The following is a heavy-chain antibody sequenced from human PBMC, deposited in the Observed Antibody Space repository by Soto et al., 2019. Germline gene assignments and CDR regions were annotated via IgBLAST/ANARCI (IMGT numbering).Heavy chain of an antibody. CDR1: GGTFSSYG. V-gene: IGHV1-69*13. Sequence: ASVKVSCKASGGTFSSYGISWVRQAPGQGLEWMGGIIPLFNTSKYAQKFQGRATITADESTSTAYMELSSLTSEDTAFYYCARDRYSDSSGFYFESGYWGQGTLVTVSS. CDR3: ARDRYSDSSGFYFESGY. J-gene: IGHJ4*02. D-gene: IGHD3-22*01. CDR2: IIPLFNTS.